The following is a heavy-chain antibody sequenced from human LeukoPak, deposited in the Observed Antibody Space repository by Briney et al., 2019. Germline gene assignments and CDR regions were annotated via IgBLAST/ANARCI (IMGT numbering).Heavy chain of an antibody. CDR2: IYYSGST. V-gene: IGHV4-39*07. CDR3: AKGPPLFELVPAEFDRYLDY. CDR1: GGSISSSSYY. J-gene: IGHJ4*02. D-gene: IGHD2-2*01. Sequence: PSETLSLTCTVSGGSISSSSYYWGWIRQPPGKGLEWIGSIYYSGSTYYNPSLKSRVTISVDTSKNQFSLKLSSVTAADTAVYYCAKGPPLFELVPAEFDRYLDYWGQGTLVTVSS.